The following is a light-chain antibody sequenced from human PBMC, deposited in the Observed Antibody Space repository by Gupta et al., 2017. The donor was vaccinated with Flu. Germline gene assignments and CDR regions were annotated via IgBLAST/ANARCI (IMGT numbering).Light chain of an antibody. CDR2: DDS. CDR1: NIETKS. CDR3: QVWDTSSDHVV. Sequence: GKAASITGGGDNIETKSVHWCQQKPGQAPVLVVYDDSDRPSGIPERFSGSNSGNTATLTISRVEAGDEADYYCQVWDTSSDHVVFGGGTKLTVL. V-gene: IGLV3-21*03. J-gene: IGLJ2*01.